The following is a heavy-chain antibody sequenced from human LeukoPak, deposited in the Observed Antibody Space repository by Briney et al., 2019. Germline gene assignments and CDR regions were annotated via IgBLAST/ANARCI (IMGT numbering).Heavy chain of an antibody. CDR3: AKDGYIGYMTTVTTGADY. CDR2: ISSSSSTI. CDR1: GFTLSSYS. Sequence: PGGSLRLSCAASGFTLSSYSMNWVRQAPGKGREWVSYISSSSSTIYYADSVKGRFTISRDNAKNSLYLQMNSLRAEDTAVYYCAKDGYIGYMTTVTTGADYWGRGTLVTVSS. J-gene: IGHJ4*02. D-gene: IGHD4-17*01. V-gene: IGHV3-48*04.